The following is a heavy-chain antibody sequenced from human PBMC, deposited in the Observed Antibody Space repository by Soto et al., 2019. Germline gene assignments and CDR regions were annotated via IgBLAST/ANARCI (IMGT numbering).Heavy chain of an antibody. CDR2: MNPNSGNT. CDR1: GYTFTSYD. Sequence: GASVKVSCKASGYTFTSYDINWVRQATGQGLEWMGWMNPNSGNTGYAQKFQGRVTMTRNTSISTAYMELSSLRSEDTAVYYCAREPPEYCISTSCYDYWGQGTLVTVS. CDR3: AREPPEYCISTSCYDY. D-gene: IGHD2-2*01. J-gene: IGHJ4*02. V-gene: IGHV1-8*01.